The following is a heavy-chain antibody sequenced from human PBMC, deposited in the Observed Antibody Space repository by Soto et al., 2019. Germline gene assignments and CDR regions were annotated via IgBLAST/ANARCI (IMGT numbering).Heavy chain of an antibody. CDR1: GFTFSSYA. V-gene: IGHV3-30-3*01. Sequence: GGSLRLSCAASGFTFSSYAMHWVRQAPGKGLEWVAVISYDGSNKYYADSVKGRFTISRDNSKNTLYLQMNSLRAEDTAVYYCARDYRNGPYYDFWSGYYTPWFDPWGQGTLVTVSS. CDR2: ISYDGSNK. J-gene: IGHJ5*02. D-gene: IGHD3-3*01. CDR3: ARDYRNGPYYDFWSGYYTPWFDP.